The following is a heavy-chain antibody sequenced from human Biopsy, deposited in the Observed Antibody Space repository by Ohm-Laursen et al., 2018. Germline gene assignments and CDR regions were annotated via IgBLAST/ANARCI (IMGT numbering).Heavy chain of an antibody. CDR1: GGSISSSTAYY. Sequence: GTLSLTCTVSGGSISSSTAYYWAWLRQPPGKGLEWIGSIYNTETTFYNPSLKSRVTISVDTSTNQFSLKVSSVTAADTALYFCARHPTGFWFDPWGHGTLVTVSS. CDR3: ARHPTGFWFDP. J-gene: IGHJ5*02. V-gene: IGHV4-39*01. CDR2: IYNTETT.